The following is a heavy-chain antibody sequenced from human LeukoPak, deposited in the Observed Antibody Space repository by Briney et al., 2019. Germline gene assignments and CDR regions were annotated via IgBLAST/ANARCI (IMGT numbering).Heavy chain of an antibody. J-gene: IGHJ4*02. CDR1: GFTFSSYS. D-gene: IGHD3-10*01. CDR2: ISSSSYI. Sequence: GGSLRLSCAASGFTFSSYSMNWVRQAPGKGLEWVSSISSSSYIYYADSVKGRFTISRDNAKNSLYLQMNSLRAEDTAVYYCASFRSGSYPRLDYWGQGTLVTVSS. CDR3: ASFRSGSYPRLDY. V-gene: IGHV3-21*01.